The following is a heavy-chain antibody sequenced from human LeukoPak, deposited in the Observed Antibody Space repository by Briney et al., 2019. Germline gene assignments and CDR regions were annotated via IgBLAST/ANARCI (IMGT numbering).Heavy chain of an antibody. CDR2: INSDGSST. CDR1: GFTFSSYW. D-gene: IGHD3-9*01. Sequence: PGGSLRLSCAASGFTFSSYWMHWVRQAPGKGLVWVSRINSDGSSTSYADSVKGRFTISRDNAKNTLYLQMNSLRAEDTAVYYCARDLVAYYDILTGYSPWSGSDYWGQGTLVTVSS. CDR3: ARDLVAYYDILTGYSPWSGSDY. V-gene: IGHV3-74*01. J-gene: IGHJ4*02.